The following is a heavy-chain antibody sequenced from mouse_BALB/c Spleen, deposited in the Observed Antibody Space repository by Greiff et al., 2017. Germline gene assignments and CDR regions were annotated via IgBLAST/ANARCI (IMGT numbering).Heavy chain of an antibody. CDR3: ARGGYYFDAMDY. D-gene: IGHD2-3*01. CDR1: GFTFSSFG. Sequence: EVKLVESGGGLVQPGGSRKLSCAASGFTFSSFGMHWVRQAPEKGLEWVAYISSGSSTIYYADTVKGRFTISRDNPKNTLFLQMTSLRSEDTAMYYCARGGYYFDAMDYWGQGTSVTVSS. J-gene: IGHJ4*01. CDR2: ISSGSSTI. V-gene: IGHV5-17*02.